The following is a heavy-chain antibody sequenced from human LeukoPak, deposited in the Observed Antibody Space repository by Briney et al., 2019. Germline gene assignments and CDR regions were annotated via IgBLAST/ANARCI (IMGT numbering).Heavy chain of an antibody. Sequence: PGGSLRLSCKGSGYSFTSYWISWVRQMPGKGLEWMGIIYPGDSDTRYSPSFQGQVTISADKSISTAYLQWSSLKASDTAMYYCARAMVRGVVNWFDPWGQGTLVTVSS. CDR1: GYSFTSYW. J-gene: IGHJ5*02. CDR2: IYPGDSDT. CDR3: ARAMVRGVVNWFDP. D-gene: IGHD3-10*01. V-gene: IGHV5-51*01.